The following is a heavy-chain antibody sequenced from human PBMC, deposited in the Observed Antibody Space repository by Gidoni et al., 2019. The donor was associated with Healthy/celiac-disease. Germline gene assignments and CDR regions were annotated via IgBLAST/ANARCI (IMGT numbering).Heavy chain of an antibody. CDR1: VFPFTNAW. Sequence: EVQLVASAGGLVKPGGPLRSSCPASVFPFTNAWMSWVRQAPGKGLEWVGRIKSKSDGGTTDYPEPVKGRFTISRDDSRNTLYLQMNSLKTEDTAVYYCATSGIAVAATWYFDLWGRGTLVTVSS. CDR3: ATSGIAVAATWYFDL. V-gene: IGHV3-15*01. J-gene: IGHJ2*01. D-gene: IGHD6-19*01. CDR2: IKSKSDGGTT.